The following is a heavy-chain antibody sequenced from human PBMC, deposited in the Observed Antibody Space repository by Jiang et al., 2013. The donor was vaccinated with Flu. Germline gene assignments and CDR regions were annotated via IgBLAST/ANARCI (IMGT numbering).Heavy chain of an antibody. V-gene: IGHV3-33*01. D-gene: IGHD3-9*01. CDR2: IWYDGSNK. CDR1: GFTFSSYG. J-gene: IGHJ4*02. CDR3: AREMGLGYDDILTGYFDY. Sequence: LLESGGGVVQPGRSLRLSCAASGFTFSSYGMHWVRQAPGKGLEWVAVIWYDGSNKYYADSVKGRFTISRDNSKNTLYLQMNSLRAEDTAVYYCAREMGLGYDDILTGYFDYWGQGTLVTVSS.